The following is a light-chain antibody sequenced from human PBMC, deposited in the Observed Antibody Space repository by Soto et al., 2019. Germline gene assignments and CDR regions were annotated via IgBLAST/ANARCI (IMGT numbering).Light chain of an antibody. CDR1: QSLIHTDGNTY. Sequence: EIVLTQTPLSSPVTLGQPASISCRSSQSLIHTDGNTYLTWLQQRLGQPPSLLSYQISNRFSRVPDRFSGSGAGTDFTLTISRVEAEDVGVYYCMQATQYPHTFGQGTKVEIK. V-gene: IGKV2-24*01. CDR2: QIS. J-gene: IGKJ1*01. CDR3: MQATQYPHT.